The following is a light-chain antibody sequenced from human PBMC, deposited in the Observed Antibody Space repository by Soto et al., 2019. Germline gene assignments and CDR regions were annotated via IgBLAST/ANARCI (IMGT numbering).Light chain of an antibody. V-gene: IGKV3-11*01. CDR2: DAS. CDR3: QQRSNWRIT. J-gene: IGKJ4*01. CDR1: QSISSH. Sequence: EIVLTQSTATLSLSPGERATLSCRASQSISSHLAWYQQKPGQAPRLLIYDASNRATGIPARFSGSGSGTDFTLTISSLEPEDFAVYYCQQRSNWRITFGEGTKLEIK.